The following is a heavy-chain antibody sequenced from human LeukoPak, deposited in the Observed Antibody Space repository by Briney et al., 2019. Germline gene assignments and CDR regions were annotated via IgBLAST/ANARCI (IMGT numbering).Heavy chain of an antibody. CDR3: ARAGRDGYNYFDY. CDR2: INHSGST. J-gene: IGHJ4*02. V-gene: IGHV4-34*01. D-gene: IGHD5-24*01. CDR1: GGSFSGYY. Sequence: SETLSLTCAVYGGSFSGYYWSWIRQPPGKGLEWIGEINHSGSTSYNPSLKSRVTISVDTSKNQFSLKLSSVTAADTAVYYCARAGRDGYNYFDYWGQGTLVTVSS.